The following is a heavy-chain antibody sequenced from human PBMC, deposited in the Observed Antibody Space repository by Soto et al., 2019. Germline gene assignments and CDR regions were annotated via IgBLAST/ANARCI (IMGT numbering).Heavy chain of an antibody. Sequence: PGESLKISCKGSGYSFTSYWISWVRQMPGKGLEWMGRIDPSVSYTNYSPSFQGHVSFSADKSISTAYLQWSSLKASDTAMYYCARYDYDILTGYSSPFEPWGQGTLVTVS. J-gene: IGHJ5*02. D-gene: IGHD3-9*01. CDR2: IDPSVSYT. CDR1: GYSFTSYW. V-gene: IGHV5-10-1*01. CDR3: ARYDYDILTGYSSPFEP.